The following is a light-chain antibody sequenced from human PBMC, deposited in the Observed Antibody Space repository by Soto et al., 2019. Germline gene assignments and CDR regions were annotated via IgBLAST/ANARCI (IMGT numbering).Light chain of an antibody. CDR2: DAS. Sequence: AIQLTQSPSSLSASVGDRVTITCRASQGISSALAWFQQTPGKPPKLLIYDASSLEIGVPSRFSGSGSVTDVTLTISSLQPEDFATYYCHQFNNYPFTFGPGTKVDIK. V-gene: IGKV1D-13*01. CDR3: HQFNNYPFT. J-gene: IGKJ3*01. CDR1: QGISSA.